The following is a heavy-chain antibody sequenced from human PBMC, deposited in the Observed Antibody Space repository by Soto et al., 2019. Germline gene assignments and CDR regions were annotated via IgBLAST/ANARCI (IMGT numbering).Heavy chain of an antibody. CDR2: ISDSGSS. CDR1: GGSISSGRFY. Sequence: QVQLQESGPGLVKPSQTLTLTCTVSGGSISSGRFYWSWIRQHPGKGLEWIGHISDSGSSYYNPSIESRVTLSVDTSKSQFSLKLSAVTAADTAVYFCARTTFYDVFTAYYSLFDYWGQGTMVTVSS. J-gene: IGHJ4*02. CDR3: ARTTFYDVFTAYYSLFDY. V-gene: IGHV4-31*03. D-gene: IGHD3-9*01.